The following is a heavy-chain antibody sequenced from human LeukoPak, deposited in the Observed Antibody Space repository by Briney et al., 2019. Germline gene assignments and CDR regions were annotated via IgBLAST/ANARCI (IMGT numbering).Heavy chain of an antibody. Sequence: GGPLRLSCAASGFTFSTYTMIWVRQAPGKGLEWVAVIWYDGSNQYYADSVKGRFTISRDNSKNTLYLQMNSLRAEDTAVYYCARDGWLGGSYSVDYWGQGTLVTVSS. CDR1: GFTFSTYT. CDR3: ARDGWLGGSYSVDY. J-gene: IGHJ4*02. D-gene: IGHD1-26*01. CDR2: IWYDGSNQ. V-gene: IGHV3-33*08.